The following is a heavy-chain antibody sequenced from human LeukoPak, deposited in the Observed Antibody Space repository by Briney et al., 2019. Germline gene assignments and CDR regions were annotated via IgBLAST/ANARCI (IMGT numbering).Heavy chain of an antibody. CDR2: ISSSSSTI. J-gene: IGHJ4*02. CDR3: ARDLHPRLTGYFDY. D-gene: IGHD3-16*01. V-gene: IGHV3-48*01. Sequence: GGSLRLSCAASGFTFSSYGMNWVRQAPGKGLEWVSYISSSSSTIYYGDSVRGRFTISRDNAENSLYLQMNGLRAEDTAVYYCARDLHPRLTGYFDYWGQGTLVTVSS. CDR1: GFTFSSYG.